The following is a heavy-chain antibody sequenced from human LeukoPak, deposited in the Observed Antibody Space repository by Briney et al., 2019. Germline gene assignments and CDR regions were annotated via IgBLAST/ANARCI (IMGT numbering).Heavy chain of an antibody. CDR1: GGSFSGYY. V-gene: IGHV4-34*01. D-gene: IGHD6-6*01. CDR3: ARGRRSIAARFDY. J-gene: IGHJ4*02. Sequence: SETLSLTCAVYGGSFSGYYWSWIRQPPGKGLEWIGEINHSGSTNYNPSLKSRVTISVDTSKNQFSLKLSSVTAADTAVYYCARGRRSIAARFDYWGQGTLVTVSS. CDR2: INHSGST.